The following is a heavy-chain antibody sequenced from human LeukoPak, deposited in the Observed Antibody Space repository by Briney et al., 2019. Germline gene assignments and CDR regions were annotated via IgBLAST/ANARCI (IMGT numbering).Heavy chain of an antibody. CDR1: GYTFTSYD. J-gene: IGHJ4*02. CDR2: MNPNSGNT. D-gene: IGHD3-22*01. Sequence: ASVKVSCKASGYTFTSYDISWVRQATGQGLEWMGWMNPNSGNTGYAQKFQGRVTMTRNTSISTAYMELSSLRPEDTAVYYCARGGRIYDSSGYMLGYWGQGTLVTVSS. V-gene: IGHV1-8*01. CDR3: ARGGRIYDSSGYMLGY.